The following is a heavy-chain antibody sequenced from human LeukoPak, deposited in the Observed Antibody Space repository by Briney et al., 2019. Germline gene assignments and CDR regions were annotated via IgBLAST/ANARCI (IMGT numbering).Heavy chain of an antibody. D-gene: IGHD1-26*01. Sequence: SETLSLTCTVSGGCISSSSYYWGWIRQPPGKGMEWIGSIYYSGSTYYNPSLKSRVTISVDTSKNQFSLKLSSVTAADTAVYYCAREPLVGATTPFDYWGQGTLVTVSS. CDR3: AREPLVGATTPFDY. V-gene: IGHV4-39*02. CDR1: GGCISSSSYY. J-gene: IGHJ4*02. CDR2: IYYSGST.